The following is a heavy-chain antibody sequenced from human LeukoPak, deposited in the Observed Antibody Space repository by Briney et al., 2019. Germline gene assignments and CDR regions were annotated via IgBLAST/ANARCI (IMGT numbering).Heavy chain of an antibody. CDR3: ARDLFEYYYGSGSYSNWFDP. CDR1: GFTFSSYA. J-gene: IGHJ5*02. V-gene: IGHV3-30-3*01. CDR2: ISYDGSNK. Sequence: GGSLRLSCVASGFTFSSYAMHWVRQAPGKGLEWVAVISYDGSNKYYADSVKGRFTISRDNSKNTLYLQMNSLRAEDTAVYYCARDLFEYYYGSGSYSNWFDPWGQGTLVTVSS. D-gene: IGHD3-10*01.